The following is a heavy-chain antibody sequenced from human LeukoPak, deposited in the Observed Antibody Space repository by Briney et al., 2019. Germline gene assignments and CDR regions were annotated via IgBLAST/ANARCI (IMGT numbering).Heavy chain of an antibody. CDR1: GGSISSYY. CDR3: ARHMGLGYTYFYPYFDY. J-gene: IGHJ4*01. D-gene: IGHD1-1*01. Sequence: SETLSLTCTVSGGSISSYYWGWIRQPPGKGLEWIGYIYYSGSTNYNPSLKSRVTISVDTSKNQFSLKLSSVTAADTAVYYCARHMGLGYTYFYPYFDYWGQGTLVTVSS. CDR2: IYYSGST. V-gene: IGHV4-59*08.